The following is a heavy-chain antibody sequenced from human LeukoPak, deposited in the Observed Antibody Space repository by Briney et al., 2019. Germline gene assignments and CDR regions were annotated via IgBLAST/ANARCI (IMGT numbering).Heavy chain of an antibody. V-gene: IGHV3-23*01. CDR3: ARGPSCTSTSCYVIGALDI. J-gene: IGHJ3*02. CDR2: ISASANST. D-gene: IGHD2-2*01. CDR1: GFTFDIYA. Sequence: GGSLRLSCAASGFTFDIYAMTWVRQAPGKGPEWVSGISASANSTYYADSVQGRLIISRDNSKNNLYLQMNSLRVDDMAVYYCARGPSCTSTSCYVIGALDIWGLGTTVTVSS.